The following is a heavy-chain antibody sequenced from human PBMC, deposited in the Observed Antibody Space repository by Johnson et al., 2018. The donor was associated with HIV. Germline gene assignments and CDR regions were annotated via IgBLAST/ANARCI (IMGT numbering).Heavy chain of an antibody. CDR1: GFTVSSNY. Sequence: EVQLVESGGGLIQPGGSLRLSCAASGFTVSSNYMSWVRQAPGKGLEWVSVIYSGGNTYYADSVKGRFTISRDNSKNTLYLQMNNLRPEDTALYYCAKEGSSSPWAFDIWGQGTMVTVSS. V-gene: IGHV3-66*03. J-gene: IGHJ3*02. CDR2: IYSGGNT. CDR3: AKEGSSSPWAFDI. D-gene: IGHD2-15*01.